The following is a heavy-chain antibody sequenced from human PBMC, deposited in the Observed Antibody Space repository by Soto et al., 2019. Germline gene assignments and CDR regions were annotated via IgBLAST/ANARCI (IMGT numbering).Heavy chain of an antibody. Sequence: EVQLVESGGGLVQPGGSLRLSCAASGFTFNRHWMTWVRQAPGKGLEWVANIKEDGIDKYYVDSVRGRFTISRDNAKNSHSLQIHCLGAEDTAVYYSAIHLGNCPSRFRRSLDYWGQGTLVTVSS. J-gene: IGHJ4*02. D-gene: IGHD2-2*01. CDR3: AIHLGNCPSRFRRSLDY. CDR1: GFTFNRHW. V-gene: IGHV3-7*05. CDR2: IKEDGIDK.